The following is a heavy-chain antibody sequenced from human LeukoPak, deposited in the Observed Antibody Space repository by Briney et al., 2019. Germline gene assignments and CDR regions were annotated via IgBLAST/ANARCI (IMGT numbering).Heavy chain of an antibody. Sequence: GESLKISCKGSGYTFTNYWIGWVRQMPGKGLEWMGIIYPGDSDTGYSPSFQGQVTISVDKSISTAYLQWSSLQASDTAMYYCARLGYCGSTSCHRSIVFYYYYVDVWGKGATVTVSS. CDR3: ARLGYCGSTSCHRSIVFYYYYVDV. CDR2: IYPGDSDT. CDR1: GYTFTNYW. J-gene: IGHJ6*03. V-gene: IGHV5-51*01. D-gene: IGHD2-2*03.